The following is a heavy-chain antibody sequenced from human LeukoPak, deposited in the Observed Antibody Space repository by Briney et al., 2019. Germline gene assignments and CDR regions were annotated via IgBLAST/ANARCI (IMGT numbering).Heavy chain of an antibody. D-gene: IGHD3-16*01. J-gene: IGHJ4*02. V-gene: IGHV4-39*01. Sequence: SETLSLTCTVSGGSVSHNSYYWAWIRQPPGKGLEWIGNMLYSGATSYSPSLKSRVTMSVDTSKNQFSLQLSSVTAADTAVYYCARLSHMIVYFFDYWGQGTLVTVSS. CDR1: GGSVSHNSYY. CDR3: ARLSHMIVYFFDY. CDR2: MLYSGAT.